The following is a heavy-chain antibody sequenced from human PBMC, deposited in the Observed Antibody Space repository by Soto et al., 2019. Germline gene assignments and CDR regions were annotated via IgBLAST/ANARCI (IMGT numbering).Heavy chain of an antibody. CDR3: ARDVGDVVAAGDKYGMDV. J-gene: IGHJ6*02. CDR1: GYTFTSYY. CDR2: INPSGGST. Sequence: QVQLVQSGAEVKKPGASVKVSCKASGYTFTSYYMHWVRQAPGQGLEWMGIINPSGGSTSYAQKFQGRVTMTRDTSTSTVYMELSSLRSEDTAVYYCARDVGDVVAAGDKYGMDVWGQGTTVTVSS. V-gene: IGHV1-46*01. D-gene: IGHD2-15*01.